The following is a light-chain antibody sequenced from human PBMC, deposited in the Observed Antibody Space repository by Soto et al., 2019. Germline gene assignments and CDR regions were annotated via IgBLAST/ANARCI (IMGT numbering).Light chain of an antibody. CDR3: SSYTSSSTVV. CDR1: SSDVGGYNY. CDR2: DVS. V-gene: IGLV2-14*01. J-gene: IGLJ2*01. Sequence: QSVLTQPASVSGSPGQSLTISCTGTSSDVGGYNYVSWYQQHPGKAPKLMIYDVSNRPSGVFNRFSGSKSGNTASLTISGLQAEDEADYYCSSYTSSSTVVFGGGTKLTVL.